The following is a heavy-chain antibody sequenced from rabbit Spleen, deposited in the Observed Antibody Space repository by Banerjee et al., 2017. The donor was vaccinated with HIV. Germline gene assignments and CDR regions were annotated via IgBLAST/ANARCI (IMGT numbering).Heavy chain of an antibody. J-gene: IGHJ4*01. D-gene: IGHD4-1*01. CDR3: ARDLAGVIGWNFNL. CDR1: GVSFSGNSY. Sequence: QSLEESGGDLVKPGASLTLTCIASGVSFSGNSYMCWVRQAPGKGLEWIACIYAGSSGGTYYATWAKGRFTFSTTSSTAVTLQMTSATPADTATYFCARDLAGVIGWNFNLWGPGTLVTVS. V-gene: IGHV1S40*01. CDR2: IYAGSSGGT.